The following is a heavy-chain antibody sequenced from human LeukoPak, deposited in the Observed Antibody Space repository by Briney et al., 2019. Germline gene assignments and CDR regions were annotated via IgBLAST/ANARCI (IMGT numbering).Heavy chain of an antibody. J-gene: IGHJ4*02. D-gene: IGHD2-2*01. CDR1: GFTFSNYA. V-gene: IGHV3-23*01. CDR2: ISGSDGST. Sequence: QPGGPLRLSCAASGFTFSNYAMSWVRQAPGKGLQWVSAISGSDGSTNFADSVRGRFTISRDNSKNTLYLQIDSLTAEDTAIYYCAKGIAGSRSSSPDYWGQGTLVTVSS. CDR3: AKGIAGSRSSSPDY.